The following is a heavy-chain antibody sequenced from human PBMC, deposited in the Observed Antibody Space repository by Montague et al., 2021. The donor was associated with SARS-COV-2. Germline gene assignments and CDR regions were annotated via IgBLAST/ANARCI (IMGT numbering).Heavy chain of an antibody. CDR3: ARQLRVRRTWQVGDYNHYGMDV. J-gene: IGHJ6*02. CDR2: IYYSGST. Sequence: SETLSLTCTVSGGSISNYHWNWIRQPPGKGLEWIANIYYSGSTNYNPSXXSRVTISVDTSRNQFSLRLTSVPAAGTAVYYCARQLRVRRTWQVGDYNHYGMDVWGQGTTVSVSS. D-gene: IGHD3-10*01. CDR1: GGSISNYH. V-gene: IGHV4-59*08.